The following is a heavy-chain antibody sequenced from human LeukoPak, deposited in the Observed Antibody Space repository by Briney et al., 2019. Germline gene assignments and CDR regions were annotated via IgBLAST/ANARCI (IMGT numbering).Heavy chain of an antibody. Sequence: GGSLRLSCAASGFTFSSYSMNWVRQAPGKGLEWVSSISSSSSYIYYADLVKGRFTISRDNAKNSLYLQMNSLRAEDTAVYYCARVTKQWLDDFDYWGQGTLVTVSS. CDR1: GFTFSSYS. D-gene: IGHD6-19*01. CDR2: ISSSSSYI. J-gene: IGHJ4*02. V-gene: IGHV3-21*01. CDR3: ARVTKQWLDDFDY.